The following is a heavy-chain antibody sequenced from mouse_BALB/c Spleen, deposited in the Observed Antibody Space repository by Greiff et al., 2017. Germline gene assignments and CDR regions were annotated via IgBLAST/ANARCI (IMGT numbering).Heavy chain of an antibody. J-gene: IGHJ3*01. D-gene: IGHD2-4*01. V-gene: IGHV5-6*01. Sequence: DVQLVESGGDLVKPGGSLKLSCAASGFTFSSYGMSWVRQTPDKRLEWVATISSGGSYTYYPDSVKGRFTISRDNAKNTLYLQMSSLKSEDTAMYYCARHEGLRAPFAYWGQGTLVTVSA. CDR2: ISSGGSYT. CDR1: GFTFSSYG. CDR3: ARHEGLRAPFAY.